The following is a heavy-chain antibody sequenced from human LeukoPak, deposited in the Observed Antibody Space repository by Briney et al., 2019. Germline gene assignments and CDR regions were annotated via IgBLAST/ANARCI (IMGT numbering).Heavy chain of an antibody. CDR1: GYTFTDYY. Sequence: GASVKVSCKASGYTFTDYYIHWVRQAPGQGLEWMGWINPATGATKFAQKFQGRVTLTRDTSSGTTYMDLNRLTSDDTAVYYCARDTRRGYTGYDMPGDWGQGTLVIVSS. J-gene: IGHJ4*02. CDR3: ARDTRRGYTGYDMPGD. D-gene: IGHD5-12*01. CDR2: INPATGAT. V-gene: IGHV1-2*02.